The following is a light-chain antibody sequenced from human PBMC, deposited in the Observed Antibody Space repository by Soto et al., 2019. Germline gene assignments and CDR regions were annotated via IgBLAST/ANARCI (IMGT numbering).Light chain of an antibody. V-gene: IGLV2-23*01. CDR3: CSYAGGSTYA. J-gene: IGLJ1*01. Sequence: QSALTQPASVSGSPGQSITISCSGTSSDVGGYNLVSWYQQHPGKAPKLMIYEDNERPSGVSNRFSGSKSANTASLTISGLRAEDEADYYCCSYAGGSTYAFGTGTKLTVL. CDR2: EDN. CDR1: SSDVGGYNL.